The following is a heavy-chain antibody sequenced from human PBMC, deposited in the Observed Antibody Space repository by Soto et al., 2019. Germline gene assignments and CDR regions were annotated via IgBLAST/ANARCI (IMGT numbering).Heavy chain of an antibody. J-gene: IGHJ4*02. CDR1: GFTFSTYD. CDR3: GNVGY. CDR2: ISGSGGST. D-gene: IGHD4-17*01. V-gene: IGHV3-23*01. Sequence: GGSLRLSCAASGFTFSTYDMSWVRQAPGKGLEWVSGISGSGGSTNYADSVKGRFTISRDNPKNTLYLQMNSLRAEDTAVYYCGNVGYWGQGTQVTVSS.